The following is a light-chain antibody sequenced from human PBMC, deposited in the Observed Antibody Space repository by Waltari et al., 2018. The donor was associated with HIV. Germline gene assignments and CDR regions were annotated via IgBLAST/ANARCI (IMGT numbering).Light chain of an antibody. Sequence: DIQLTQSPSLLSASVGDRVTISCRANHGISNHLAWYQQKPGKAPRLLIYLASTLQSGVPSRFSGSASGKEFTLTISSLQSEDFAVYYCQQYNNWPPLMYTFGQGTKLEIK. CDR2: LAS. J-gene: IGKJ2*01. V-gene: IGKV1-9*01. CDR3: QQYNNWPPLMYT. CDR1: HGISNH.